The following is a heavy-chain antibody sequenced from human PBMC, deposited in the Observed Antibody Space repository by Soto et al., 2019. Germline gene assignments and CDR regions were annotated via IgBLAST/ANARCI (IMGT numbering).Heavy chain of an antibody. V-gene: IGHV4-31*03. D-gene: IGHD2-15*01. CDR2: IYYSGYT. Sequence: SETLSLTCTVSGGSISSGGYYWSWIRRHPGKGLELIGFIYYSGYTYYNPSLKSRVSISVDTSKNQFSLKLSSVTAADTAVYYCARVLGYCTGGNCYPDYWGQGTLVTVSS. J-gene: IGHJ4*02. CDR1: GGSISSGGYY. CDR3: ARVLGYCTGGNCYPDY.